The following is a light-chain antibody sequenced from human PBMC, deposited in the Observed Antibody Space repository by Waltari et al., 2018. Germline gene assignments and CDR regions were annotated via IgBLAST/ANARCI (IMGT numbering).Light chain of an antibody. Sequence: QMIQSPSTRSCSVGGLGPITCRASGSISSWLASYQQRSGQAPNLPIYKASRLESGVPSRFSGRGCGTEFALSFSRLQPVDYATFYSHQSNPSAWTSGHGAQV. CDR2: KAS. CDR1: GSISSW. J-gene: IGKJ1*01. V-gene: IGKV1-5*03. CDR3: HQSNPSAWT.